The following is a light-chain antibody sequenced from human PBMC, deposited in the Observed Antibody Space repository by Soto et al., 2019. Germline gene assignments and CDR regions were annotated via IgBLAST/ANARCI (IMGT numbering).Light chain of an antibody. CDR1: QSFFSSSNNKHY. CDR2: WAS. CDR3: QQYYSTLLT. J-gene: IGKJ4*01. Sequence: DIVMTQSPDSLAVSLGERATINCKSSQSFFSSSNNKHYLAWYQKKPGQPPKLLIYWASTRESGVPDRFSGSGSGTEFTLSSSSLQAEDVAVYYCQQYYSTLLTFGGGTKVELK. V-gene: IGKV4-1*01.